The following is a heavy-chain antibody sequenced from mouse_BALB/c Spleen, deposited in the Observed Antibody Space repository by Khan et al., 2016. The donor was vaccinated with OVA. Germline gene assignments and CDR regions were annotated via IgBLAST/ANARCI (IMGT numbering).Heavy chain of an antibody. Sequence: VQLQESGPGLVAPSRSLSITCTVSGFSLTSYGVHWVRQPPGKGLEWLGVIWAGGSTNYNSALMSKLSISKDNSKSQVILKVNSQQTDDTAMYYCARLEDIWGQGTTLTVSS. D-gene: IGHD1-3*01. V-gene: IGHV2-9*02. CDR2: IWAGGST. CDR1: GFSLTSYG. J-gene: IGHJ2*01. CDR3: ARLEDI.